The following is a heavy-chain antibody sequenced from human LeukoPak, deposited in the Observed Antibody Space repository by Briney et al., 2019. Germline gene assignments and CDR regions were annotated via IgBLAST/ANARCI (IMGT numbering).Heavy chain of an antibody. D-gene: IGHD3-22*01. CDR2: IIPVFGPT. CDR1: GGFFSTYA. J-gene: IGHJ4*02. CDR3: ARALYNSGYYFDY. Sequence: SVKVSCKTSGGFFSTYAITWVRQAPGQGLEWLGGIIPVFGPTHYAQKFQGRVTITTDESTGTAYMELSSLTSEDTAVYYCARALYNSGYYFDYWGQGTLVTVSS. V-gene: IGHV1-69*05.